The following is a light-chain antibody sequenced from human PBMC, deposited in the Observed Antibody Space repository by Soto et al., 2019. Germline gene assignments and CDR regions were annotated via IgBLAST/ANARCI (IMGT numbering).Light chain of an antibody. J-gene: IGLJ1*01. Sequence: SYELTQPPSVSVSPGQTASITCSGDKLGDKYACWYQKKPGQSPVLVIYQDSKRPSGIPERFSGSNSGNTATLTISGTQAMDEADYYCQAWDTSTGVCGTGTKLTVL. V-gene: IGLV3-1*01. CDR3: QAWDTSTGV. CDR2: QDS. CDR1: KLGDKY.